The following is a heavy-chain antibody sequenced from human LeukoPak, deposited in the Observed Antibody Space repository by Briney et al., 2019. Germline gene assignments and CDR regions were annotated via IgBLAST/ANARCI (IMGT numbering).Heavy chain of an antibody. D-gene: IGHD1-1*01. V-gene: IGHV7-4-1*02. CDR1: GGTFSSYA. CDR3: ARDNPGYPFTRHFDY. Sequence: ASVKVSCKASGGTFSSYAISWVRQAPGQGLEWMGWINTNTGNPRYAQGFTGRFVFSLDTSVSTAYLQISSLKAEDTAVYYCARDNPGYPFTRHFDYWGQGTLVTVSS. CDR2: INTNTGNP. J-gene: IGHJ4*02.